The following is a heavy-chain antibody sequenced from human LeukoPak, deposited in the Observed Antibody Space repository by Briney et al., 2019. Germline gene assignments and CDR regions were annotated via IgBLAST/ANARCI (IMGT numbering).Heavy chain of an antibody. J-gene: IGHJ4*02. V-gene: IGHV1-8*01. CDR3: AIRFSRGSGSAIDY. Sequence: GASVKVSCKASGYTFTSYDINWVRQATGQGLEWMGWMNPNSANTGYAQNFQGRVTMTRNTSISTAYMELSSLRSEDTVVYYCAIRFSRGSGSAIDYWGQGTLVTVSS. D-gene: IGHD3-10*01. CDR1: GYTFTSYD. CDR2: MNPNSANT.